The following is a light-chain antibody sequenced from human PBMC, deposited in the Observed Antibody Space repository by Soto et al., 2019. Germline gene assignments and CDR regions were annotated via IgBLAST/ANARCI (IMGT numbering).Light chain of an antibody. Sequence: QSVLTQPRSVAGSPGQSVTISCTGSSNDVGAYDYVSWNQHHPGKAPKLIIYDVNKRPSGVPDRFSGSKSGNTASLTISGLRPEDEADYYCCSYAGNYLSVFGTGTKVTVL. V-gene: IGLV2-11*01. CDR2: DVN. J-gene: IGLJ1*01. CDR1: SNDVGAYDY. CDR3: CSYAGNYLSV.